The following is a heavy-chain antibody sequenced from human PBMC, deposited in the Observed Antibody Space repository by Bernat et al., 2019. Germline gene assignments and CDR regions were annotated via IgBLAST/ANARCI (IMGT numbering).Heavy chain of an antibody. CDR2: IGGRGGST. J-gene: IGHJ6*03. V-gene: IGHV3-23*01. D-gene: IGHD3-10*01. Sequence: EEQLLESGGGLVQPGGSLRLSCAAFGFTFGNYAMTWVRQAPGKGPEWVSGIGGRGGSTYYTESVKDQFTISRENSENTLYLQLNSLRAEDTAVYYCAKGLGGNGDFYYYMDVWGRGTTVTVSS. CDR3: AKGLGGNGDFYYYMDV. CDR1: GFTFGNYA.